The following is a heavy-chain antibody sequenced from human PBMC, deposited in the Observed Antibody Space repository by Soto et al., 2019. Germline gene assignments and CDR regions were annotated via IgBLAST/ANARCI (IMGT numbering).Heavy chain of an antibody. Sequence: GGSLRLSCVASGFSFSNYAMTWVRQAPGQGLEWVSVIRGGGTNTYYADSVKGRFTISRDNSKNTLSLHMNSLRVDDTAVYFCAKDRFGIVGPVDYWGQGTLVTVSS. CDR1: GFSFSNYA. CDR3: AKDRFGIVGPVDY. V-gene: IGHV3-23*01. J-gene: IGHJ4*02. D-gene: IGHD1-26*01. CDR2: IRGGGTNT.